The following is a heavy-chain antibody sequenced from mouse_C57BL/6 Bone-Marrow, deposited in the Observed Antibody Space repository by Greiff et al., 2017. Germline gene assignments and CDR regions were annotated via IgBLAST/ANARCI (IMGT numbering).Heavy chain of an antibody. D-gene: IGHD1-1*01. CDR3: AKEGVTTVVFDY. V-gene: IGHV1-81*01. CDR2: IYPRSGNT. CDR1: GYTFTSYG. Sequence: QVQLQQSGAELARPGASVKLSCKASGYTFTSYGISWVKQRPGQGLEWIGEIYPRSGNTYYNEKFKGKATLTADTSSSTAYMELLSLTSEDSAVYFGAKEGVTTVVFDYWGQGTTLTVSS. J-gene: IGHJ2*01.